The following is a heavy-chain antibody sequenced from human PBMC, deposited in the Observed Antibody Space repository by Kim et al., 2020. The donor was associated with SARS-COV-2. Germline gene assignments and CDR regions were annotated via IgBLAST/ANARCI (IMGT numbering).Heavy chain of an antibody. CDR1: GFTFSSYA. Sequence: GGSLRLSCAASGFTFSSYAMSWVRQAPGKGLEWVSVIYSGGSSTYYADSVKGRFTISRDNSKNTLYLQMNSLRAEDTAVYYCAKGGVRGMDVWGQGTTVTVSS. CDR2: IYSGGSST. J-gene: IGHJ6*02. D-gene: IGHD3-10*01. CDR3: AKGGVRGMDV. V-gene: IGHV3-23*03.